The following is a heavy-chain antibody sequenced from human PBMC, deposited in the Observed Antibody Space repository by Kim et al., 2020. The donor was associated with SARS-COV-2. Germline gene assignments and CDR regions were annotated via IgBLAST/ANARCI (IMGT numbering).Heavy chain of an antibody. D-gene: IGHD2-2*01. CDR1: GFTFSSYG. V-gene: IGHV3-30*18. Sequence: GGSLRLSCAASGFTFSSYGMHWVRQAPGKGLEWVAVISYDGSNKYYADSVKGRFTISRDNSKNTLYLQMNSLRAEDTAVYYCAKVPRAFSKLDFDYWGQGTLVTVSS. J-gene: IGHJ4*02. CDR3: AKVPRAFSKLDFDY. CDR2: ISYDGSNK.